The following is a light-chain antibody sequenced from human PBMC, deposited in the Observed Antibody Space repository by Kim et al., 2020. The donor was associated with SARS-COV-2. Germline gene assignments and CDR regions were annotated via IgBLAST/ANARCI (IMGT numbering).Light chain of an antibody. CDR3: SSRDIRGNYLV. CDR1: NLRNYY. V-gene: IGLV3-19*01. Sequence: SSELTQDPAVSVALGQTVRITCQGDNLRNYYANWYQQKPGQAPVLVLYAKTDRPSGIPDRFSGSNSGNTSSFTIAGAQAEDAADYYCSSRDIRGNYLVFG. J-gene: IGLJ3*02. CDR2: AKT.